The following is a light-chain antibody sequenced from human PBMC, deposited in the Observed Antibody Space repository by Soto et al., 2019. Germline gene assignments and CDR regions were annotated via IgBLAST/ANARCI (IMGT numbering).Light chain of an antibody. V-gene: IGKV1-9*01. J-gene: IGKJ3*01. CDR2: GAS. CDR3: QQHNSYPLT. Sequence: DIQLTQSPSFLSASVGDRVTITCRASQGINSYLAWYQQKPGKAPKLLIYGASTLQSGVPSRFSGSGFGREFTLTISSLQPEDFATYYCQQHNSYPLTFGPGTKVDIK. CDR1: QGINSY.